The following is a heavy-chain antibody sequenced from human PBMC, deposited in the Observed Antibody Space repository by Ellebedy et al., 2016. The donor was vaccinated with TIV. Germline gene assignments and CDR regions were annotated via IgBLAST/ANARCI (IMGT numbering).Heavy chain of an antibody. Sequence: MPSETLSLTCTVSGGSIRGFYWSWIRQPPGKGLEWIGYIHYTGSTNYNPSLKSRVTISVDTSKNQFSLKLSSVTAADTAVYYCARDGAGRWDYWGPGTLVTVSS. D-gene: IGHD4-23*01. CDR2: IHYTGST. CDR1: GGSIRGFY. V-gene: IGHV4-59*01. J-gene: IGHJ4*02. CDR3: ARDGAGRWDY.